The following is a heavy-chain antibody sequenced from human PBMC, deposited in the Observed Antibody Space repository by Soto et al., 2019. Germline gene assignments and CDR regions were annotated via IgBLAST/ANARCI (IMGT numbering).Heavy chain of an antibody. CDR2: IYYRGTT. CDR1: GGSIRDYF. CDR3: TGVATAVPS. D-gene: IGHD5-18*01. V-gene: IGHV4-59*12. Sequence: SETLSLTCTVSGGSIRDYFWSWIRQPPGKELEWIGNIYYRGTTNYNPSLQGRVTMSIDTSKNQFSLMLTSVTAADTAVYYCTGVATAVPSWGRGVLVTVSS. J-gene: IGHJ5*02.